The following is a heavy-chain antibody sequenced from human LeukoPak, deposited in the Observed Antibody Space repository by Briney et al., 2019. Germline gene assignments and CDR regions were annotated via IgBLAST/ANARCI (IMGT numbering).Heavy chain of an antibody. CDR1: GFTVSSYA. CDR3: AREETLTGEGRLGYFDL. Sequence: GGSLRLSCAASGFTVSSYAMHWVRQAPGKGLEYVSAINSNGVSTYYANSVKGRFTISRDNSKNTLYLQMNSLRAEDTAVYYCAREETLTGEGRLGYFDLWGRGTLVTVSS. J-gene: IGHJ2*01. CDR2: INSNGVST. D-gene: IGHD7-27*01. V-gene: IGHV3-64*01.